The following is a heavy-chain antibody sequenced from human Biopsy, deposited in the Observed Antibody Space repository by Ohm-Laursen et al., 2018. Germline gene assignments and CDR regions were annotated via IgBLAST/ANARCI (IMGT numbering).Heavy chain of an antibody. D-gene: IGHD7-27*01. V-gene: IGHV4-59*01. Sequence: SETLSLTCTVSGGSIKSYYWNWIRQSPGKGLEWIGFIYYTGHTNYNPSLKSRATMSVDTSKNQFSLKVISVTAADTAVYYCARLTGDPSYWGQGILVTVSS. CDR3: ARLTGDPSY. J-gene: IGHJ4*02. CDR2: IYYTGHT. CDR1: GGSIKSYY.